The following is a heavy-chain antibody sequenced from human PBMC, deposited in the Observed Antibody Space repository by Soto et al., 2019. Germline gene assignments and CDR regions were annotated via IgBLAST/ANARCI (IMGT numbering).Heavy chain of an antibody. J-gene: IGHJ5*02. CDR3: ARRPERIAERGWVYP. Sequence: EVQLVESGGGLVQPGGSLRLSCAASGFTFSSYSMNWVRQAPGKGLEWVSYISSSSSTIYYADSVKGRFTISRDNAKNSLYLQVKSLRAGDTAVYCWARRPERIAERGWVYPWGQGTLVTVSS. CDR1: GFTFSSYS. CDR2: ISSSSSTI. V-gene: IGHV3-48*01. D-gene: IGHD6-13*01.